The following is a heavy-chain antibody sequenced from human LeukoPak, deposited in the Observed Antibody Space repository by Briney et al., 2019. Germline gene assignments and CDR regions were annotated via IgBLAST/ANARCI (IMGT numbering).Heavy chain of an antibody. V-gene: IGHV3-7*01. Sequence: ETLSLTCTVSGDSINSSNYYWGWIRQPPGKGLEWVANIKQDGSEKYYVDSVKGRFTISRDNAKNSLYLQMNSLRAEDTAVYYCARDFSLGRYSWFDPWGQGTLVTVSS. D-gene: IGHD3-16*02. CDR3: ARDFSLGRYSWFDP. J-gene: IGHJ5*02. CDR2: IKQDGSEK. CDR1: GDSINSSNYY.